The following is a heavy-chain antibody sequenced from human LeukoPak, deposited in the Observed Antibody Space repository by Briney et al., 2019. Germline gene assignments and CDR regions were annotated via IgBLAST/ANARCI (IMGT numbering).Heavy chain of an antibody. CDR2: LSLGGIT. V-gene: IGHV4-4*02. CDR3: ARYLHYSDSSGLSTHDAFDI. CDR1: GGSISSTHW. Sequence: SGTLSLTCAVSGGSISSTHWWGWVRQPPGKGLEGIGDLSLGGITNYNPSVKGRLTISVDKSKNQFYLKLSSVTAADTAVYYCARYLHYSDSSGLSTHDAFDIWGQGTMITVSS. J-gene: IGHJ3*02. D-gene: IGHD3-22*01.